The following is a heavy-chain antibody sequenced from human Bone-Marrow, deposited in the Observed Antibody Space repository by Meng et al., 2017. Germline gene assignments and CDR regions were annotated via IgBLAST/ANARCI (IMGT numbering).Heavy chain of an antibody. CDR2: ISYDGSNK. J-gene: IGHJ4*02. CDR3: ARDRVDY. V-gene: IGHV3-30*01. CDR1: GFTFSSYA. Sequence: QVQLVESGGGVVQPVRSLRLSCAASGFTFSSYAMHWVRQAPGKGLEWVAVISYDGSNKYYADSVKGRFTISRDNSKNTLYLQMNSLRAEDTAVYYCARDRVDYWGQGTLVTVSS.